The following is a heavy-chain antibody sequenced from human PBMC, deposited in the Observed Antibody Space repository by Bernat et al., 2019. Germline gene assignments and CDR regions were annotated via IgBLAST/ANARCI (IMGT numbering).Heavy chain of an antibody. Sequence: EVQLVESGGGLVQPGRSLRLSCAASGFTFDDYAMHWVRQAPGKGLEWVSGISWNSGSIGYADSVKGRFTISRDNAKNSLYLQMNNLRAEDTAVYYCAREGSFDDFDYWGQGTRSPSP. CDR2: ISWNSGSI. V-gene: IGHV3-9*01. J-gene: IGHJ4*02. D-gene: IGHD2-15*01. CDR1: GFTFDDYA. CDR3: AREGSFDDFDY.